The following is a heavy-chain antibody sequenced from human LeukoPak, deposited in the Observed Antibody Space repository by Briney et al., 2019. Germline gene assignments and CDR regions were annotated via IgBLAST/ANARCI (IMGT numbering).Heavy chain of an antibody. CDR3: AAVVIGGDYYGSGKRRFDP. Sequence: SVKVSCKPSGFTFTSSAIQWVRPAREQRLEWIGWTVVVVGNTNYAQKLQEGVTITRDMSTSTAYMELSSLRSEDTAVYYCAAVVIGGDYYGSGKRRFDPWGQGTLVTVSS. V-gene: IGHV1-58*02. CDR2: TVVVVGNT. D-gene: IGHD3-10*01. CDR1: GFTFTSSA. J-gene: IGHJ5*02.